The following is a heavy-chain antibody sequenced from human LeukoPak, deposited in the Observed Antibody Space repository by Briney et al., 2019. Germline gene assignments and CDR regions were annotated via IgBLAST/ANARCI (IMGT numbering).Heavy chain of an antibody. J-gene: IGHJ3*02. CDR3: ARDSPVATNAFDI. Sequence: LEWIGYIYYSGSTNYNPSLKSRVTTSVDTSKNQFSLKLSSVTAADTAVYYCARDSPVATNAFDIWGQGTMVTVSS. CDR2: IYYSGST. V-gene: IGHV4-59*01. D-gene: IGHD5-12*01.